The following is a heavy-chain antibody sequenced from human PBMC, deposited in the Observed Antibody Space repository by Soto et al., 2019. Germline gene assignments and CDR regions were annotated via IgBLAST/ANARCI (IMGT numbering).Heavy chain of an antibody. CDR3: AKDYPTVTTTAAFEI. CDR2: ISGSGGST. CDR1: VFTFSGYA. Sequence: PWGSLIHSRAASVFTFSGYAMSWVLQAPGKGLEWVSAISGSGGSTYYADSVKGRFTISRDNSKNTLYLQMNSLRAEDTAVYYCAKDYPTVTTTAAFEIWGQGKMVT. V-gene: IGHV3-23*01. D-gene: IGHD4-17*01. J-gene: IGHJ3*02.